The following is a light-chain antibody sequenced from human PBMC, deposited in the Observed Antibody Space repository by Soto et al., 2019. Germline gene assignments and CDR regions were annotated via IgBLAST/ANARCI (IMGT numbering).Light chain of an antibody. Sequence: EVVLTQSPVTLSLSPGGRATLSCRASQSFRGLLAWYQQKPGQAPRLLIYDASNRATGIPARFSGSGSGKDFTLTISSLEPEDFAVYYCQQRSNWPRTFGQGTRLEIK. V-gene: IGKV3-11*01. CDR1: QSFRGL. J-gene: IGKJ5*01. CDR3: QQRSNWPRT. CDR2: DAS.